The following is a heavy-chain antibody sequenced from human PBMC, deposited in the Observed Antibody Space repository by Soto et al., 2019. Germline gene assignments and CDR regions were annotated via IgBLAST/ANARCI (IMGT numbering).Heavy chain of an antibody. CDR2: IYYSGST. J-gene: IGHJ4*02. CDR3: ARGGGPLFDY. Sequence: PLETLSLTCTVSGGSISSYYWSWIRQPPGKGLEWIGYIYYSGSTNYNPSLKSRVTISVDTSKNQFSLKLSSVTAADTAVYYCARGGGPLFDYWGQGTLVTVSS. D-gene: IGHD3-3*01. V-gene: IGHV4-59*01. CDR1: GGSISSYY.